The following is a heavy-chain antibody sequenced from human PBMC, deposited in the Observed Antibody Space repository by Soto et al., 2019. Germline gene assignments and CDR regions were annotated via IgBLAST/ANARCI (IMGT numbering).Heavy chain of an antibody. V-gene: IGHV1-58*01. J-gene: IGHJ4*02. Sequence: SVKVSCKASGFTFTSSAVQWVRQARGQRLEWIGWIVVGSGNTNYAQKFQERVTITRDMSTSTAYMELSSLRSEDTAVYYCAADYGGNPGVYYWGQGTLVTVSS. CDR2: IVVGSGNT. D-gene: IGHD4-17*01. CDR1: GFTFTSSA. CDR3: AADYGGNPGVYY.